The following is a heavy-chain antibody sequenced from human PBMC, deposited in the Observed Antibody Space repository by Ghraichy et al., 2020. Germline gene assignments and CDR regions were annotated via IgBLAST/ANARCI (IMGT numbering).Heavy chain of an antibody. CDR3: ARAATMRGSFIDY. D-gene: IGHD5-24*01. V-gene: IGHV3-21*01. CDR2: ISSSSSYI. Sequence: GGSLRLSCTASGFTFSTYSMNWVRQAPGKGLEWVSSISSSSSYIYYADSVKGRFTISRDNAKNSLYLQMNSLRAEDTAVYYCARAATMRGSFIDYWGQGTLVTVSS. J-gene: IGHJ4*02. CDR1: GFTFSTYS.